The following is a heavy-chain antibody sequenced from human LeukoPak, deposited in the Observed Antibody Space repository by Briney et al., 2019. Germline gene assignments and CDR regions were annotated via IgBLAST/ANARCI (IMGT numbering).Heavy chain of an antibody. CDR1: GFTSSSYA. V-gene: IGHV3-23*01. CDR3: AKAAAAPGFDY. D-gene: IGHD6-13*01. J-gene: IGHJ4*02. Sequence: GGSLRLSCAASGFTSSSYALNWVRQAPGKGLEWVATVSGSGDRMYHADSVKGRFTISRDNSKNTIYLQMNSLRAEDTALYYCAKAAAAPGFDYWGQGTLVTVSS. CDR2: VSGSGDRM.